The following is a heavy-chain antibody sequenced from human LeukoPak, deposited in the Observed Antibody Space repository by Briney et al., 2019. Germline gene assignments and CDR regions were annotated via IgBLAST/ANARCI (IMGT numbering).Heavy chain of an antibody. J-gene: IGHJ3*01. D-gene: IGHD3-10*01. CDR2: ISSSGSTI. CDR3: ARGLLWPADDAFDL. V-gene: IGHV3-48*03. CDR1: GFTFSSYE. Sequence: GGSLRLPCAASGFTFSSYEMNWVRQAPGKGLEWVSYISSSGSTIYYADSVKGRFTISRDNAKNSLYLQMNSLRAEDTAVYYCARGLLWPADDAFDLWGQGTVVTVSS.